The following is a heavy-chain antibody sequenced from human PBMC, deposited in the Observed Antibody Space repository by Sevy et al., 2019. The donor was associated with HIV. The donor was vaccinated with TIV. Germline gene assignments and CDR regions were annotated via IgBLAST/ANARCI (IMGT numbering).Heavy chain of an antibody. CDR2: VYYTGNS. V-gene: IGHV4-31*03. D-gene: IGHD2-8*02. J-gene: IGHJ6*03. CDR3: AGAVLSWYYMAV. Sequence: SETLSLTCTVSGGSINSGAHYWSWIRQHPGKGLEWIGYVYYTGNSYYNPSLKSRVTISVDTSKTQFSLKLSSVTAADTAVYYCAGAVLSWYYMAVWGKGTTVTVSS. CDR1: GGSINSGAHY.